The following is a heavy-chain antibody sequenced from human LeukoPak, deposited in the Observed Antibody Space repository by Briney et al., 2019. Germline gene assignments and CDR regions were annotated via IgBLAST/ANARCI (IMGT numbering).Heavy chain of an antibody. J-gene: IGHJ4*02. CDR2: ISSSSSYI. Sequence: PGGSLRLSCAASGFTFSSYSMNWVRQAPGEGLEWVSSISSSSSYIYYADSVKGRFTISRDNAKNTLYLQMNSLRAEDTAVYYCARARGYCSGGSCYFDYWGQGTLVTVSS. CDR3: ARARGYCSGGSCYFDY. D-gene: IGHD2-15*01. CDR1: GFTFSSYS. V-gene: IGHV3-21*01.